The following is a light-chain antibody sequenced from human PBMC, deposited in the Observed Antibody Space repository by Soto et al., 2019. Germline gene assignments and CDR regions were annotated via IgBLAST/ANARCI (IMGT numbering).Light chain of an antibody. CDR2: GFH. Sequence: QSVLTQAPSASGTPGQTVVISCSGSSSNIGTNTENWYQQVPGSAPRFLISGFHLRPSVVPDRFSTSKSGTSASLTIHGLQSGDEATYYCSAWDDRVRGVVFGGGTQLTVL. CDR3: SAWDDRVRGVV. J-gene: IGLJ2*01. V-gene: IGLV1-44*01. CDR1: SSNIGTNT.